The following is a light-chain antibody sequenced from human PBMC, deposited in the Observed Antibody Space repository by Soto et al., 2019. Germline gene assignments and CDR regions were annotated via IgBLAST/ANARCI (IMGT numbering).Light chain of an antibody. V-gene: IGKV1-5*01. CDR2: DVS. Sequence: DIQMTHSPSILSASVGDRVTITFRASQSINIWLAWYQQKPGEAPKLLISDVSTLQSGVPSRFSGSGSGTEFTLTISSLQPDDFATYYCQQYQTYWTFGQGTKVDNK. J-gene: IGKJ1*01. CDR1: QSINIW. CDR3: QQYQTYWT.